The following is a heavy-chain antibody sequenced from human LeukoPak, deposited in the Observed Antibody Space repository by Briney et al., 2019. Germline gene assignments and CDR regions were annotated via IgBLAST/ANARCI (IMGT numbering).Heavy chain of an antibody. D-gene: IGHD3-10*01. V-gene: IGHV4-38-2*02. J-gene: IGHJ4*02. CDR2: ICHSGST. Sequence: SETLPLTCTVSGYSISSGYCWGWVRQPPGKGLEWIGSICHSGSTYYNPSLKSRVTISVDTSKNQFSLKLSSVTAADTAVYYCARLRGSGSYSVDYWGQGTLVTVSS. CDR1: GYSISSGYC. CDR3: ARLRGSGSYSVDY.